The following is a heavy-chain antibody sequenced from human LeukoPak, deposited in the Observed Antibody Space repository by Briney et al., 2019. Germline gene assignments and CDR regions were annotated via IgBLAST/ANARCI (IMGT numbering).Heavy chain of an antibody. CDR3: ARDNRYCSSTSCYDNIRFNWFDP. CDR1: GGSISSYY. CDR2: IYYSGST. J-gene: IGHJ5*02. D-gene: IGHD2-2*01. V-gene: IGHV4-59*01. Sequence: SETLSLTCTVSGGSISSYYWSWIRQPPGKGLEWIGYIYYSGSTNYNPSLKSRVTISVDTSKNQFSLKLSSVTAADTAVYYCARDNRYCSSTSCYDNIRFNWFDPWGQGTLVTVSS.